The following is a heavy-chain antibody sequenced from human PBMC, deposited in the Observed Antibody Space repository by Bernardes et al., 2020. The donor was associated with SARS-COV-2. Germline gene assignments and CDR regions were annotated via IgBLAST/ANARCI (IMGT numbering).Heavy chain of an antibody. V-gene: IGHV4-34*01. CDR3: ARESYYDSSGYRF. CDR1: GGSFSGYY. Sequence: SETLSLTCAVYGGSFSGYYWSWIRQPPGKGLEWIGEINHSGSTNYNPSLKSRVTISVDTSKNQFSLKLSSVTAADTAVYYCARESYYDSSGYRFWGQGTLVTVSS. CDR2: INHSGST. D-gene: IGHD3-22*01. J-gene: IGHJ4*02.